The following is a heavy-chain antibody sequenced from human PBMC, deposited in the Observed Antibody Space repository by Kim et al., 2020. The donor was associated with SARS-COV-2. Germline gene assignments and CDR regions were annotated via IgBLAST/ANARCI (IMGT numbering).Heavy chain of an antibody. CDR2: LYHSGTT. J-gene: IGHJ4*02. CDR1: GDSISSSFNY. D-gene: IGHD3-22*01. Sequence: SETLSLTCTVSGDSISSSFNYWGWIRQPPGKGREWIGSLYHSGTTYDSPSLKSRVTVSVDTSKNEFSLKVTSVTAADTAVYFCARLPHDSSGYVDCWGQGTLHTVST. V-gene: IGHV4-39*01. CDR3: ARLPHDSSGYVDC.